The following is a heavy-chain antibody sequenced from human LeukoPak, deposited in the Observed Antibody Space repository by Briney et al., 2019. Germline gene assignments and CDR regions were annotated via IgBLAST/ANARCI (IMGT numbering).Heavy chain of an antibody. Sequence: GGSLRLSCAASGFTFDDYGMSWVRQAPGKGLEWVSGINWNGGSTGYADSVKGRFTISRDNAKSSPYLQMNSLRAEDTAVYYCARERGAYGSGSYYSTNWFDPWGQGTLVTVSS. J-gene: IGHJ5*02. V-gene: IGHV3-20*04. CDR3: ARERGAYGSGSYYSTNWFDP. D-gene: IGHD3-10*01. CDR2: INWNGGST. CDR1: GFTFDDYG.